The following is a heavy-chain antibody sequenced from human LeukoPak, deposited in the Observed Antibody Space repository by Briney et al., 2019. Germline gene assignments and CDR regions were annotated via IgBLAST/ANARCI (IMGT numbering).Heavy chain of an antibody. Sequence: PGGSLRLSCAASGFTFSTYAMHWVRQAPGKGLEWVAVIWHDGSNKYYADSVKGRFTISRDNAKNTLYLQMNSLRAEDTAVYYCARDGYCSGGSCPDFDYWGQGTLVTVSS. D-gene: IGHD2-15*01. CDR2: IWHDGSNK. V-gene: IGHV3-33*01. CDR1: GFTFSTYA. J-gene: IGHJ4*02. CDR3: ARDGYCSGGSCPDFDY.